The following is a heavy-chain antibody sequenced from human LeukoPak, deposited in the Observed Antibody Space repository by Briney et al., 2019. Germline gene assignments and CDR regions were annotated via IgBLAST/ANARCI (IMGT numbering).Heavy chain of an antibody. Sequence: GGSLRLSCAASGFTFSNAWMSWVRQAPGKGLEGAGRIKSKTDGGTTDYAAPVKGRFTISRDDSKNTLYLQMNSLKTEDTAVYYCTTGYCSRTSCYYFDYWGQGTLVTV. CDR3: TTGYCSRTSCYYFDY. V-gene: IGHV3-15*01. CDR1: GFTFSNAW. CDR2: IKSKTDGGTT. D-gene: IGHD2-2*01. J-gene: IGHJ4*02.